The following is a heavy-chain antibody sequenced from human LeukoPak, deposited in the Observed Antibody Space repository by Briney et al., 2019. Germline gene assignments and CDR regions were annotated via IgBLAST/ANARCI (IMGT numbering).Heavy chain of an antibody. CDR2: INHSGST. J-gene: IGHJ1*01. CDR3: ARGGRYQLLTLHLLGYFQH. CDR1: GGSFSGYY. D-gene: IGHD2-2*01. Sequence: SETLSLTCAVYGGSFSGYYWSWIRQPPGKGLEWIGEINHSGSTNYNPSLKSRVTISVDTSKNQFSLKLSSVTAADTAVYYCARGGRYQLLTLHLLGYFQHWGQGPLVTVSS. V-gene: IGHV4-34*01.